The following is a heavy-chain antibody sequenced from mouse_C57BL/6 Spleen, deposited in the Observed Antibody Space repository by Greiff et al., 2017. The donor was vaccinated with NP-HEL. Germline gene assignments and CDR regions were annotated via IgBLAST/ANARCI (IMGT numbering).Heavy chain of an antibody. Sequence: QVQLQQSGAELARPGASVKLSCKASGYTFTSYGISWVKQRTGQGLEWIGEIYPRSGNTYSNEKFKGKATLTADKSSSTAYMELRSLTSEDSAVYFCAMIYYGHYFDYWGQGTTLTVSS. J-gene: IGHJ2*01. V-gene: IGHV1-81*01. CDR3: AMIYYGHYFDY. D-gene: IGHD2-1*01. CDR1: GYTFTSYG. CDR2: IYPRSGNT.